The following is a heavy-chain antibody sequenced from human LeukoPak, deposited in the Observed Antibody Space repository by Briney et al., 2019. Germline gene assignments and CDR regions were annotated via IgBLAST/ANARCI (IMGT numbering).Heavy chain of an antibody. J-gene: IGHJ4*02. CDR1: GFTFTTYP. Sequence: GGSPRLSSAASGFTFTTYPMSWVRQAPGKGLEWVSAISASGGGTYYAASVKGRFTISRDNSRSTVFLQMSSLRAEDTAVYYCAKAPHCPNDVCRYFDYWGQGILVTLSS. D-gene: IGHD2-8*01. CDR2: ISASGGGT. V-gene: IGHV3-23*01. CDR3: AKAPHCPNDVCRYFDY.